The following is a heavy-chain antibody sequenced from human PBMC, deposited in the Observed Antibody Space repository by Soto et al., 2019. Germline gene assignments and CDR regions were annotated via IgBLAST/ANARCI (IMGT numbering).Heavy chain of an antibody. Sequence: EVQLVESGGSWVQPGGSLRLSCAASGFTFSDHYMDWVCQAPGRGLEWVGRTRKKTNSYTTEYAASVKGRFTISRDDSNNLLYLQMNSLKTEDTAVYYCVRVAIDYFFDFWGQGTLVTVSS. D-gene: IGHD2-21*01. J-gene: IGHJ4*02. CDR1: GFTFSDHY. V-gene: IGHV3-72*01. CDR2: TRKKTNSYTT. CDR3: VRVAIDYFFDF.